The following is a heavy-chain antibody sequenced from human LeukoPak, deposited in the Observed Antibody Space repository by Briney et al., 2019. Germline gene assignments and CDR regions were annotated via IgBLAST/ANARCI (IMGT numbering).Heavy chain of an antibody. V-gene: IGHV3-21*01. CDR1: VFTFSRYT. D-gene: IGHD3-3*01. Sequence: GGSLRLSFAPSVFTFSRYTMNWVRQAPGKGLEWVSSISISSNYIYYADSVKGRLTISRDNAKNSLYLQVNSLRAEDTAVYYCARGSRFGVVGRDAFDIWGQGTVVTVSS. J-gene: IGHJ3*02. CDR3: ARGSRFGVVGRDAFDI. CDR2: ISISSNYI.